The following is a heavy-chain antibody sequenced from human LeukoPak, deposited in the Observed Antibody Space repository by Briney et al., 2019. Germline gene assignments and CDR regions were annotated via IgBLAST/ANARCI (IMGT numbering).Heavy chain of an antibody. Sequence: PSETLSLTCAVSGYSISSGYYWGFMRPPPGKGLEWIGGTYHGGSTYYNPSRKSRSTISVDTSKNQFSLKLSSVTVADTAVYYCARRDYHDAFDIWGQGKMVTVSS. D-gene: IGHD4-17*01. V-gene: IGHV4-38-2*01. CDR1: GYSISSGYY. CDR3: ARRDYHDAFDI. CDR2: TYHGGST. J-gene: IGHJ3*02.